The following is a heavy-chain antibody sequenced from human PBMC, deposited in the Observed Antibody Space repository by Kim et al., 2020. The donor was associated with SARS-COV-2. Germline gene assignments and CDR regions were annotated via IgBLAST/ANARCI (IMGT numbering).Heavy chain of an antibody. V-gene: IGHV4-31*02. CDR3: ARDDLGKHYGMDV. J-gene: IGHJ6*02. D-gene: IGHD7-27*01. Sequence: YNPSLKSRVTISVDTSKNHFSLKLSSVTAADTAVYYCARDDLGKHYGMDVWGQGTTVTVSS.